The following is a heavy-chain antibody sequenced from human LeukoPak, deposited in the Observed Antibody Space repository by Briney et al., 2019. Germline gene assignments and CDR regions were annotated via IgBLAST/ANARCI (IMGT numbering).Heavy chain of an antibody. CDR1: GFTFSNYW. V-gene: IGHV3-7*01. Sequence: GGSLRLSCAASGFTFSNYWMSWVRQAPGKGLEWVANIKQDGSEKYYVDSVKGRFTISRDNAKNSLYLQMNSLRAEDTAVYYCAGGTYYYDSSGYDAFDIWGQGTMVTVSS. D-gene: IGHD3-22*01. CDR2: IKQDGSEK. J-gene: IGHJ3*02. CDR3: AGGTYYYDSSGYDAFDI.